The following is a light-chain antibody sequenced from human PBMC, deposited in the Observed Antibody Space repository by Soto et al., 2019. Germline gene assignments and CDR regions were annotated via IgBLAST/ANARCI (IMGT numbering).Light chain of an antibody. CDR3: QQYNSYVT. CDR1: QSISSW. V-gene: IGKV1-5*01. Sequence: DIQMTQSPSTLSASVEDIVTIAGRASQSISSWLAWYQQKPGKAPKLLIYDASSLESGVPPRFSGSGPGTEFTLTISSLQPDDFATYYCQQYNSYVTFGQGTRLEVK. CDR2: DAS. J-gene: IGKJ5*01.